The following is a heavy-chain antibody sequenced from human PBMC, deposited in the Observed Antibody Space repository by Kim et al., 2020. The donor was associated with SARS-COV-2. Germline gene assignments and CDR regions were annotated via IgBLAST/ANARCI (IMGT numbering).Heavy chain of an antibody. CDR1: GYTFTSYD. CDR2: MNPNSGNT. Sequence: ASVKVSCKASGYTFTSYDINWVRQATGQGLEWMGWMNPNSGNTGYAQKFQGRVTMTRNTSISTAYMELSSLRSEDTAVYYCARAARGGKQLVRRYYFDYWGQGTLVTVSS. D-gene: IGHD6-6*01. V-gene: IGHV1-8*01. J-gene: IGHJ4*02. CDR3: ARAARGGKQLVRRYYFDY.